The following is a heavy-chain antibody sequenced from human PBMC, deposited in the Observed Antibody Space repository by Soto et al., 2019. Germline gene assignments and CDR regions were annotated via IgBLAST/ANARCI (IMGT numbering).Heavy chain of an antibody. V-gene: IGHV4-30-4*01. J-gene: IGHJ1*01. CDR1: GASVNTGDYY. CDR2: IFYSGDT. CDR3: VGTGTTADF. Sequence: VQLQGSGPGLVKPSQTLSLTCTVSGASVNTGDYYWSYIRQSPGKGLEWLGYIFYSGDTYYNPSLKSRATISLNTSRNQISLTLTSVTDADTAVYFCVGTGTTADFWSQGTLVTVSS. D-gene: IGHD1-7*01.